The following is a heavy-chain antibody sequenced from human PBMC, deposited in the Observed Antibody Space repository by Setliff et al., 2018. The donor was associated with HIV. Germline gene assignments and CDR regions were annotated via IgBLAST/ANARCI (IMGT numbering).Heavy chain of an antibody. J-gene: IGHJ4*02. CDR1: GDSIISGDYY. CDR3: ARGKGGLVGPAEFDY. D-gene: IGHD1-26*01. Sequence: SETLSLTCTASGDSIISGDYYWSWIRQSTGKGLEWIGHIHYKANIDDNASHKSRVTMSEETSKKQSSLKLKSVTAADTAIYSCARGKGGLVGPAEFDYWGPGTLVTVSS. V-gene: IGHV4-30-4*08. CDR2: IHYKANI.